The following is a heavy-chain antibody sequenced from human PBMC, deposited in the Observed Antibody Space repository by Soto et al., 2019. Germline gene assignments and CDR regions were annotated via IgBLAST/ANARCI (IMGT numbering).Heavy chain of an antibody. D-gene: IGHD3-10*01. J-gene: IGHJ4*02. CDR1: GFTFNNHA. Sequence: EVHLAESGGRLVQPGGSLRLSCAASGFTFNNHAMTWVRQAPGKGLEWVATVSSGGGATYYAASLKGRFTVSRANSKNTVSLHMDSLRADDTARYYCARDRLGFGDLDSWGPGTLLTVSS. CDR3: ARDRLGFGDLDS. CDR2: VSSGGGAT. V-gene: IGHV3-23*04.